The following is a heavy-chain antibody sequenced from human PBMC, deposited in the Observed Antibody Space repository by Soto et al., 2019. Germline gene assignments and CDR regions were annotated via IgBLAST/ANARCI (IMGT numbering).Heavy chain of an antibody. Sequence: ASVKVSCKASGYTFTSYDINWVRQATGQGLEWMGWMNPNSGSTGYAQKFQGRVTMTRNTSISTAYMELSSLRSEDTAVYYCARGGVGYSSSWYRYYYYMDVWGKGTTVTVSS. CDR2: MNPNSGST. V-gene: IGHV1-8*01. J-gene: IGHJ6*03. CDR3: ARGGVGYSSSWYRYYYYMDV. CDR1: GYTFTSYD. D-gene: IGHD6-13*01.